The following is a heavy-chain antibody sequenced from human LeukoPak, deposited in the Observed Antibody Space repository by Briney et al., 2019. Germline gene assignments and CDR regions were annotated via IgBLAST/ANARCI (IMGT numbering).Heavy chain of an antibody. J-gene: IGHJ4*02. CDR2: ISAYNGNT. Sequence: ASVNVSCKASGYTFTSYGISWVRQAPGQGLEWMGWISAYNGNTNYAQTLQGRVTMTTDTSTSTAYMELRSLRSDDTAVYYCARDSLYSYGYYFDYWGQGTLVTVSS. D-gene: IGHD5-18*01. CDR3: ARDSLYSYGYYFDY. V-gene: IGHV1-18*01. CDR1: GYTFTSYG.